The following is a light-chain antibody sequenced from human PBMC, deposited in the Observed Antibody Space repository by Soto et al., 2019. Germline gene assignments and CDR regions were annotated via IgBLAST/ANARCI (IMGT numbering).Light chain of an antibody. Sequence: DIVMTQSPPTLSQSPGERATLSWRASQSVSSDLAWYHQKPGQAPRLLIYGASSRATGIPDRFSGSGSGTDFTLTISSLEPEDFAVYYCQQRSNWPPITFGQGTRLEIK. CDR2: GAS. CDR3: QQRSNWPPIT. CDR1: QSVSSD. J-gene: IGKJ5*01. V-gene: IGKV3-11*01.